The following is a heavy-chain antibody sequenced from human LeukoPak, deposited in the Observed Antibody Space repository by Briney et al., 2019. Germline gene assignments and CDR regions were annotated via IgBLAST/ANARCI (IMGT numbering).Heavy chain of an antibody. J-gene: IGHJ5*02. Sequence: GSLSLSCAASGFTFSSFSMNWVRQAPGKGLEWVSSISSGSSYIYYADSVKGRFTISRDNAKNSLYLQMNSLRAEDTAVYYCARPPFEYSSSSGWFDPWGQGTLVTVSS. CDR1: GFTFSSFS. D-gene: IGHD6-6*01. V-gene: IGHV3-21*01. CDR2: ISSGSSYI. CDR3: ARPPFEYSSSSGWFDP.